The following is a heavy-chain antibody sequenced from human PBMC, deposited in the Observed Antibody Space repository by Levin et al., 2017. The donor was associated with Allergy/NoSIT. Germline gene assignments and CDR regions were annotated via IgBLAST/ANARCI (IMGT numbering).Heavy chain of an antibody. Sequence: GGSLRLSCAASGFTFSSYAMHWVRQAPGKGLEWVAVISYDGSNKYYADSVKGRFTISRDNSKNTLYLQMNSLRAEDTAVYYCARGFQPLSMVRGVIWFDPWGQGTLVTVSS. V-gene: IGHV3-30-3*01. D-gene: IGHD3-10*01. CDR2: ISYDGSNK. J-gene: IGHJ5*02. CDR3: ARGFQPLSMVRGVIWFDP. CDR1: GFTFSSYA.